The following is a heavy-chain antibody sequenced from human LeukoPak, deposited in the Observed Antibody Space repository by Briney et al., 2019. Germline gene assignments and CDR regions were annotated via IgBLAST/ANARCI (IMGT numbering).Heavy chain of an antibody. CDR2: ISGSGGST. V-gene: IGHV3-23*01. CDR1: GFTFSSYA. CDR3: AKDKFPITIFGVVITPFGY. Sequence: GGSLRLSCAASGFTFSSYAMSWVRQAPGKGLEWVSAISGSGGSTYYADSVKGRFTISRDNSKNTLYLQMNSLRAEDTAVYYCAKDKFPITIFGVVITPFGYWGQGTLVTVSS. J-gene: IGHJ4*02. D-gene: IGHD3-3*01.